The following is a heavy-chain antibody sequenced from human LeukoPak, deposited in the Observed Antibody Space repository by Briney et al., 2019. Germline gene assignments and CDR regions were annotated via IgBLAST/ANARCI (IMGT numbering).Heavy chain of an antibody. CDR2: INSDGSST. V-gene: IGHV3-74*01. CDR3: AGASRMTTVSS. Sequence: GRSLRLSCAASGFTFTSYWMNWVRQAPGKGLVWVSRINSDGSSTSYADSVKGRFTISRDNAKNTLYLQMNSLRAEDTAVYYCAGASRMTTVSSWGQGTLVTVSS. D-gene: IGHD4-17*01. J-gene: IGHJ5*02. CDR1: GFTFTSYW.